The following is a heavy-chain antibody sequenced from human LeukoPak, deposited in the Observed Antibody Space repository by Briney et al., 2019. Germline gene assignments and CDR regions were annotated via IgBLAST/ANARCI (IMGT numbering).Heavy chain of an antibody. Sequence: ESGPTLVKPTQTLTLTCTFSGFTLNTTTMSVGWIRQPPGEALEWLANIYWDDDKRYSPSLKSRLSITKDTSKNQVVLTMTDMDPVDTATYYCARFTYSSGWYCFDNWGRGTRVTVSS. CDR2: IYWDDDK. D-gene: IGHD6-19*01. J-gene: IGHJ4*02. V-gene: IGHV2-5*02. CDR1: GFTLNTTTMS. CDR3: ARFTYSSGWYCFDN.